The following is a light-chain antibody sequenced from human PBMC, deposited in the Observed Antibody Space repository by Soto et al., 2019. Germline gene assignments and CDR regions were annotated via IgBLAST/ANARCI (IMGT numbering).Light chain of an antibody. CDR3: QQYINSRWT. CDR2: GAS. Sequence: PGERATLSCRATQTVASNYFAWYQQKPGQAPRLLMNGASSRATGVPDGFSGSGSGTDFTLTISRLEPEDFAVYYCQQYINSRWTFGQGTKVDI. V-gene: IGKV3-20*01. CDR1: QTVASNY. J-gene: IGKJ1*01.